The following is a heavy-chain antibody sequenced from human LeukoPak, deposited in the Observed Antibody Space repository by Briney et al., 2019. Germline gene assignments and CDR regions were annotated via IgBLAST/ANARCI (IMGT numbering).Heavy chain of an antibody. V-gene: IGHV3-33*01. CDR3: ARELFGSGSCPDY. Sequence: GRSLRLSCTAPGFTFSSYAIHWIRQAPGKGLEWVALVWHDGFNKYYADSVKGRFSISRDNSKNTVYLQMTSLRAEDTAVYYCARELFGSGSCPDYWGQGTLVTVSS. D-gene: IGHD3-10*01. CDR2: VWHDGFNK. CDR1: GFTFSSYA. J-gene: IGHJ4*02.